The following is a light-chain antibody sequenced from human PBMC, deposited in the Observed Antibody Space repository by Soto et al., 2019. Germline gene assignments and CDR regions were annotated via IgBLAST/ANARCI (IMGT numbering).Light chain of an antibody. J-gene: IGKJ1*01. CDR2: DAS. CDR3: LQHNSYPRT. V-gene: IGKV1-5*01. CDR1: QSVSGW. Sequence: DIQMTQSPSTLSASVGDRVTITCRASQSVSGWVAWYQQKPGEAPKLRSYDASALQSGVPSRFSGSGSGTEFTLTISSLQPEDFATYYCLQHNSYPRTFGQGTKVDIK.